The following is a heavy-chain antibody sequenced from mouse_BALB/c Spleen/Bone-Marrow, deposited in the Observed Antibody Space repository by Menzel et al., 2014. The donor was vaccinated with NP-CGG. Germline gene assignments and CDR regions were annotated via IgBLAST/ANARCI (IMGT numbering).Heavy chain of an antibody. V-gene: IGHV1S41*01. CDR2: IATGSGSS. Sequence: DLVKPGASVKLSCKASGYTFTSYWINWINQTPGQGLEWLGRIATGSGSSYYNEMFSGKAILTVDTYSCTDYIQVGSLSSEDSAVYFYAYYRYDVDYWGQGTTLTVSS. CDR3: AYYRYDVDY. CDR1: GYTFTSYW. D-gene: IGHD2-14*01. J-gene: IGHJ2*01.